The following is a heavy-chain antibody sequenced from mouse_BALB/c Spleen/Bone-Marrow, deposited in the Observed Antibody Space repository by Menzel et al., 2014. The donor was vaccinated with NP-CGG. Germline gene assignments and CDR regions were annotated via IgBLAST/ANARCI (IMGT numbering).Heavy chain of an antibody. J-gene: IGHJ2*01. V-gene: IGHV1-74*01. CDR3: ATYKRPYLDY. CDR1: GYSFTSYW. CDR2: IDPSDSET. Sequence: QVQLQQSGPQLVRPGASVKISCKASGYSFTSYWMHWMNQRPGQGLEWIGMIDPSDSETRLNQKFKDKATLTVDKSSSTAYMQLSSPTSQDSAVYYCATYKRPYLDYWGQGTTLTGSS.